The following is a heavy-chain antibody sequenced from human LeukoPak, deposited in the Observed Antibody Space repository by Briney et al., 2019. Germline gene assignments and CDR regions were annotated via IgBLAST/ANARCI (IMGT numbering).Heavy chain of an antibody. CDR3: ARDTRQTSVTNSDS. Sequence: GGSLRLSCATSGFTFSSYAMDWVRQAPGKGLEWVSSISSSGNYKYYADSVWGRFTISRDDANNSLFLQMNSLRAEDTAIYYCARDTRQTSVTNSDSWGQGTLVTVSS. CDR1: GFTFSSYA. D-gene: IGHD4-17*01. V-gene: IGHV3-21*01. CDR2: ISSSGNYK. J-gene: IGHJ4*02.